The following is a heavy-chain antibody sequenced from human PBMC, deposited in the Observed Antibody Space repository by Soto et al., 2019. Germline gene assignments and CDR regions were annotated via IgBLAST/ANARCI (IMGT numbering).Heavy chain of an antibody. V-gene: IGHV3-7*05. Sequence: SGGSLRLSCAASGFTFSSYWMTWVRQAPGKGLEWVGNINPDESEKHYVDSVKGRFTISRGNPENSLYLQMNSLRVEETAVYYCTTVTTSSVFDYWGQGNLVTVSS. D-gene: IGHD4-17*01. CDR1: GFTFSSYW. CDR3: TTVTTSSVFDY. CDR2: INPDESEK. J-gene: IGHJ4*02.